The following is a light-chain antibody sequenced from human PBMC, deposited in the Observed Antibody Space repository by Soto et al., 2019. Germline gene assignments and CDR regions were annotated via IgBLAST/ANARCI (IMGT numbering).Light chain of an antibody. CDR2: DAS. Sequence: EIVLTQSPATLSLSPGERATLSCRASQSISSSLAWNQQKPGQAPRLLIYDASSRATGFPARFSGSGSGTDFTLTIGSLEPEDFAVYYCQQRSEWPRTFGQGTKVELK. V-gene: IGKV3-11*01. CDR3: QQRSEWPRT. J-gene: IGKJ1*01. CDR1: QSISSS.